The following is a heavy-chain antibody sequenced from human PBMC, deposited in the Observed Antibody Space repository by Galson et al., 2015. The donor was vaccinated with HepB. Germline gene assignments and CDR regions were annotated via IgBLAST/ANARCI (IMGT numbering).Heavy chain of an antibody. CDR3: ARDPGGKLLIFSHFDY. CDR2: ISGASGYI. Sequence: SLRLSCAASGFSFSVYTMSWVRQAPGKGLEWVSSISGASGYIYYADSLKGRFIASRDNAKNSLYLQLNGLRVDDTAVYYCARDPGGKLLIFSHFDYWGQGALVTVSS. CDR1: GFSFSVYT. D-gene: IGHD2-21*02. J-gene: IGHJ4*02. V-gene: IGHV3-21*01.